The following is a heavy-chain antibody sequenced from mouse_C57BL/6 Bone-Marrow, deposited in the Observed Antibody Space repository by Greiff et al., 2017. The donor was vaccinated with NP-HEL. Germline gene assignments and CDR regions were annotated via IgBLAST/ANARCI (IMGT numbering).Heavy chain of an antibody. D-gene: IGHD2-4*01. CDR1: GYTFTSYW. J-gene: IGHJ4*01. V-gene: IGHV1-5*01. CDR2: IYPGNSDT. CDR3: TYDYDGSYAMDY. Sequence: VQLKQSGTVLARPGASVKMSCKTSGYTFTSYWMHWVKQRPGQGLEWIGAIYPGNSDTSYNQKFKGKAKLTAVTSASTAYMELSSLTNEDSAVYYCTYDYDGSYAMDYWGQGTSVTVSS.